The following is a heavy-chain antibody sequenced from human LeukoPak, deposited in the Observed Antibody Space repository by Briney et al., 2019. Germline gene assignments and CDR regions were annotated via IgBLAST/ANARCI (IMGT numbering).Heavy chain of an antibody. J-gene: IGHJ3*02. V-gene: IGHV1-69*04. CDR2: IIPILGIA. CDR1: GGTFSSYA. D-gene: IGHD3-10*02. CDR3: ARARSLFVLALAHDAFDI. Sequence: SVKVSCKASGGTFSSYAISWVRQAPGQGLEWMGRIIPILGIANYAQKFQGRVTITADKSTSTAYMELSSLRSEDTAVYYCARARSLFVLALAHDAFDIWGQGTMVTVSS.